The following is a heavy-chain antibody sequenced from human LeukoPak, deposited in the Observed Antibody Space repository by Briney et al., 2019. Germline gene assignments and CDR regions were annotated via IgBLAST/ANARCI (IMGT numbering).Heavy chain of an antibody. Sequence: PGGSLRLSCAASGCTFSSYVMSWVRQAPGKGLEWVSAISGSGGSTYYADSVKGRFAISRDNSKNTLYLQMNSLRAEDTAVYYCAKGCSTTSCPLWGQGTLVTVSS. V-gene: IGHV3-23*01. J-gene: IGHJ4*02. CDR3: AKGCSTTSCPL. CDR2: ISGSGGST. CDR1: GCTFSSYV. D-gene: IGHD2-2*01.